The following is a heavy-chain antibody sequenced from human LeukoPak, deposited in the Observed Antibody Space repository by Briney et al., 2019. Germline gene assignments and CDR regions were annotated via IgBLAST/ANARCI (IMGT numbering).Heavy chain of an antibody. CDR1: GYTFTSYD. CDR3: ARGGKYSSSWAFDY. V-gene: IGHV1-8*01. D-gene: IGHD6-13*01. J-gene: IGHJ4*02. Sequence: ASVKVSCKASGYTFTSYDINWVRQAPGQGLEWMGWMNPNSGNTGYAQKYQGRVTMTRNTSISTAYMELSSLRSEDTAVYYCARGGKYSSSWAFDYWGQGTLVTVSS. CDR2: MNPNSGNT.